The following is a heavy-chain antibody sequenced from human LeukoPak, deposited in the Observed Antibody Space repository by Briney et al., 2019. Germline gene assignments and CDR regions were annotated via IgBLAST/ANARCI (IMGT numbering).Heavy chain of an antibody. V-gene: IGHV3-7*01. D-gene: IGHD1-1*01. CDR2: IKQDGSEK. CDR1: GFTFSTHW. Sequence: PGGSLRLSCAASGFTFSTHWMIWVRQAPGKGLEWVANIKQDGSEKQYVDSVKGRFTISRDNAKNSLYLQMNSLRAEDTAVYNCASGTGRIFDYWGQGTLVTVSS. J-gene: IGHJ4*02. CDR3: ASGTGRIFDY.